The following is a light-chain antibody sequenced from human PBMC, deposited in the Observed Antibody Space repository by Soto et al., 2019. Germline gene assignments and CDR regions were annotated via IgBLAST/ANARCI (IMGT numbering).Light chain of an antibody. V-gene: IGLV1-40*01. CDR3: HSYDSSMSGSGV. J-gene: IGLJ2*01. Sequence: QAVVTQPPSMSGAPGQRVTISCTGSSSNIGAGYDVHWYQQLPGTAPKLLIYGNNNRPSGVPDRFSGSKSGTSASLAISGLQAEDEADYYCHSYDSSMSGSGVFGGGTKLTV. CDR1: SSNIGAGYD. CDR2: GNN.